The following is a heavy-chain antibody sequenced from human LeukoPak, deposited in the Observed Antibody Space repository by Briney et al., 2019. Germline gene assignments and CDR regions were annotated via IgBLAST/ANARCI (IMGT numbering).Heavy chain of an antibody. CDR2: IKQDGSKK. Sequence: GGSLRLSCAASGFTFSSYWMNWVRQAPGKGLEWVANIKQDGSKKHYVDSVKGRFTISRDNAKSTVYLQMSSLRAEDTAVYYCTGVGDYWGQGTLVTVSS. CDR3: TGVGDY. D-gene: IGHD2-8*01. J-gene: IGHJ4*02. CDR1: GFTFSSYW. V-gene: IGHV3-7*01.